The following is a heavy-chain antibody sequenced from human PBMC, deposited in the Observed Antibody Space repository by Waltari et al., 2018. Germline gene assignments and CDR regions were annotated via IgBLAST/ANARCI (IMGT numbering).Heavy chain of an antibody. CDR1: GGSISSYY. Sequence: QVQLQESGPGLVKPSETLSLTCTVSGGSISSYYWSWIRQPAGKGLEWIGRIYTSGSTNYTPSLKSRVTMSVDTSKNQFSLKLSSVTAADTAVYYCARAGYESSYYYYYMDVWGKGTTVTVSS. J-gene: IGHJ6*03. CDR3: ARAGYESSYYYYYMDV. V-gene: IGHV4-4*07. D-gene: IGHD3-3*01. CDR2: IYTSGST.